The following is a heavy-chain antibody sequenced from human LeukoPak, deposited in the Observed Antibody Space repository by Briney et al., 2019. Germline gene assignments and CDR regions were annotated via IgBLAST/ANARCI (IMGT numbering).Heavy chain of an antibody. Sequence: KSGGSLRLSCAASGFTFSSYSMNWVRQAPGKGLEWVSSISSSSSYIYYADSVKGRFTISRDNAKNSLYLQMNSLRAEDTAVYYCARGPTKYCSSTSCSQPASYYFDYWGQGTLVTVSS. CDR1: GFTFSSYS. J-gene: IGHJ4*02. D-gene: IGHD2-2*01. V-gene: IGHV3-21*01. CDR3: ARGPTKYCSSTSCSQPASYYFDY. CDR2: ISSSSSYI.